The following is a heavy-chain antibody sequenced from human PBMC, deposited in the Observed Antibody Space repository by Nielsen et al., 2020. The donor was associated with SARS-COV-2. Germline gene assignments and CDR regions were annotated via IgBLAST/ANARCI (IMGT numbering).Heavy chain of an antibody. D-gene: IGHD4-17*01. CDR1: GFTFSSYA. V-gene: IGHV3-23*01. CDR2: ISGSGGST. Sequence: GESLKISCAASGFTFSSYAMSWVRQAPGKGLEWVSAISGSGGSTYYADFVKGRFTISRDNSKNTLYLQMNSLRAEDTAVYYCAKATTVTTSPIWGQGTMVTVSS. J-gene: IGHJ3*02. CDR3: AKATTVTTSPI.